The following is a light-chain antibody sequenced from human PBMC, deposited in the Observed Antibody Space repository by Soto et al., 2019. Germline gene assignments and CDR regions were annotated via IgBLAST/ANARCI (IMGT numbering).Light chain of an antibody. V-gene: IGLV2-23*02. CDR1: SSDVGSYHL. CDR3: CSYAGSSTFYV. Sequence: QSVLTQPASVSGSPGQSITISCTGTSSDVGSYHLVSWYQQHPGKAPKLMIYEVSKRPSGVSNRFSGSKSGNTASLTISGLQAEDEADYYCCSYAGSSTFYVFGTGTKVTVL. J-gene: IGLJ1*01. CDR2: EVS.